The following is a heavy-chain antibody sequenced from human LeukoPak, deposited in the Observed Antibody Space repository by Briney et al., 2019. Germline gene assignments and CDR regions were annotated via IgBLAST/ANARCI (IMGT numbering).Heavy chain of an antibody. J-gene: IGHJ6*02. D-gene: IGHD6-13*01. CDR3: AKVFVQSSRWTLNYYYAMDV. CDR1: GFTFDDYA. CDR2: ISWNSGSI. V-gene: IGHV3-9*01. Sequence: PGRSLRLSCAASGFTFDDYAMHWVRQAPGKGLEWVSGISWNSGSIGYADSVKGRFTISRDNAKNSLYLQMNSLRAEDTAVYYCAKVFVQSSRWTLNYYYAMDVWGQGTTVTVSS.